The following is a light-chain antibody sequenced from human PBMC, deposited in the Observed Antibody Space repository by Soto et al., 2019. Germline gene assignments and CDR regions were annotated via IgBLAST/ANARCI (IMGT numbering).Light chain of an antibody. CDR1: QSVSSN. V-gene: IGKV3-15*01. Sequence: EIVMTQSPATLSVSPGERATLSCRASQSVSSNLAWYQQKPGQAPRLLIYGASTRATGIPARFSGSGSGTEFTLTISSLQSEDFALYYCQQYNNWPPYTVGQGTMLEIK. CDR2: GAS. J-gene: IGKJ2*01. CDR3: QQYNNWPPYT.